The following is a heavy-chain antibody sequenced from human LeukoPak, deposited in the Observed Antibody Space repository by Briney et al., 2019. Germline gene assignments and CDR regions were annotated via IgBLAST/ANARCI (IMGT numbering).Heavy chain of an antibody. Sequence: PGGSLRLSCAASGFNVSSNHMSWVRQAPGKGLEWVSVIYSGGSTYYADSVKGRFTISRDNSKNTLYLQMNSLRAEDTAVYYCARDFWADSGSPRGAFDIWGQGTMVTVSS. CDR1: GFNVSSNH. CDR2: IYSGGST. CDR3: ARDFWADSGSPRGAFDI. D-gene: IGHD1-26*01. J-gene: IGHJ3*02. V-gene: IGHV3-53*01.